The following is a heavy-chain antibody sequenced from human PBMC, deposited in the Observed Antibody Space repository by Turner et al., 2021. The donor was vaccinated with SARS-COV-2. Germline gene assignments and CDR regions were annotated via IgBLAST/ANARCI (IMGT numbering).Heavy chain of an antibody. CDR2: ISSSSSYI. CDR3: AREGDDSSGYWGGD. J-gene: IGHJ4*02. V-gene: IGHV3-21*01. Sequence: EVQLVESGGGLVKPGGSLRLSCAASGFTFSSYSMNWVRQAPGKGLEWVASISSSSSYIHYADSVKGRFTISRDNAKNSLYLQMNSLRAEDTAVYYCAREGDDSSGYWGGDWGQGTLVTVSS. D-gene: IGHD3-22*01. CDR1: GFTFSSYS.